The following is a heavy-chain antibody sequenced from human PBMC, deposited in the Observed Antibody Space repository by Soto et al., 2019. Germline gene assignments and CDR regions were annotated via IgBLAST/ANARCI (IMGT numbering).Heavy chain of an antibody. D-gene: IGHD3-16*01. Sequence: SVKVSCKDSGGLFSSFAISWVRQAPGQGLEWLGGIIPVFGTTNYAEKFQDRVKITADESTKTAYMELTSLKSGDTAIYYCARGGGPYVWFNEFWGQGTLVTVSS. CDR2: IIPVFGTT. J-gene: IGHJ4*02. CDR3: ARGGGPYVWFNEF. V-gene: IGHV1-69*13. CDR1: GGLFSSFA.